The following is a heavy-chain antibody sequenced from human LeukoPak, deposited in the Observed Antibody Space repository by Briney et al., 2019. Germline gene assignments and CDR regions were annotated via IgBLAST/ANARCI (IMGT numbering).Heavy chain of an antibody. Sequence: SETLSLTCTVSGGSITSYYWTWLRQSPGKGLEWIGYFHYSGSSKYNTSLNSRLSISGDTSKNQVFLKLSDVTAADTAFYYCARIARGVNKYYFDYWGQGTLVTVSS. V-gene: IGHV4-59*01. CDR2: FHYSGSS. J-gene: IGHJ4*02. D-gene: IGHD3-10*01. CDR3: ARIARGVNKYYFDY. CDR1: GGSITSYY.